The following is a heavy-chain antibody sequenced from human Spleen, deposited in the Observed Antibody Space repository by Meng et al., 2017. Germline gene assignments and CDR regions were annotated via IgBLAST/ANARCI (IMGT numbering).Heavy chain of an antibody. CDR3: ARYSSSTSNYYFHY. CDR2: VFHTGST. CDR1: GGSIISSNW. J-gene: IGHJ4*02. V-gene: IGHV4-4*02. Sequence: VHLQDPVPGLVWHCGTLTLTCAVSGGSIISSNWWSWLRQPPGKGLEWIGEVFHTGSTNYNPSLKSRVIISVDKFKNHFSLKLTSVTAADAAVYYCARYSSSTSNYYFHYWGQGTLVTVSS. D-gene: IGHD2-2*01.